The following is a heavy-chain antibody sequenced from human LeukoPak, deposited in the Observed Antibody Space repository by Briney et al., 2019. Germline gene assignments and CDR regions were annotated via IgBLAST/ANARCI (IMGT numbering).Heavy chain of an antibody. D-gene: IGHD1-26*01. J-gene: IGHJ3*02. CDR3: AKSIVEARGASDI. CDR1: GFIFSSYG. V-gene: IGHV3-23*01. Sequence: GGSLRLSCAASGFIFSSYGMSWVRQAPGKGLEWVSTISGSGGTTYYADSVKGRFIISRDNSKNTLYLQMNSLRAEDTAVFYCAKSIVEARGASDIWGQGTMVTVSS. CDR2: ISGSGGTT.